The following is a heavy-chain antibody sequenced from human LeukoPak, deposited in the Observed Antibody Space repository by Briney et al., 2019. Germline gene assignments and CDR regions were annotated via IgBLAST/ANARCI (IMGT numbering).Heavy chain of an antibody. CDR2: IYYSGTT. Sequence: SETLSLTCSVSGGSISSSHYYWGWIRQPPGKGLEWIGTIYYSGTTYYNPSLESRVTISEDTSKNQFSLTLRSVTAADTAVYYCARQISDYYYYYIDVWGRGTTVTVSS. J-gene: IGHJ6*03. CDR3: ARQISDYYYYYIDV. V-gene: IGHV4-39*01. D-gene: IGHD3-10*01. CDR1: GGSISSSHYY.